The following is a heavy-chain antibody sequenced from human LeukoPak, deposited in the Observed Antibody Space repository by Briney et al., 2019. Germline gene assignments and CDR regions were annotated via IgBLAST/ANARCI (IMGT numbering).Heavy chain of an antibody. V-gene: IGHV3-48*03. J-gene: IGHJ4*02. CDR3: ARESMAVAGAPFDY. Sequence: LTGGSLRLSCAAPGFAFSTYAVNWVRQAPGKGLEWVSYISSGSTIYDADSVKGRFTISRDNAKNSLYLQMNSLRAEDTAVYYCARESMAVAGAPFDYWGQGTLVTVSS. D-gene: IGHD6-19*01. CDR2: ISSGSTI. CDR1: GFAFSTYA.